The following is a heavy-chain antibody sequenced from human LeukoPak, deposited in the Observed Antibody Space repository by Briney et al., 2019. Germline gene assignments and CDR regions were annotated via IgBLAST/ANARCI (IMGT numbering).Heavy chain of an antibody. D-gene: IGHD3-3*01. CDR1: GGSISSGDYY. V-gene: IGHV4-39*07. CDR3: ARDDFWSGLDY. Sequence: SQTLSLTCSVSGGSISSGDYYWSWIRQPPGKGLEWIGSVYYTGASYYNPSLKSRVTISIDTSKKHFSLKLTSVTAADTAVYYCARDDFWSGLDYWGQGTLVTVSS. CDR2: VYYTGAS. J-gene: IGHJ4*02.